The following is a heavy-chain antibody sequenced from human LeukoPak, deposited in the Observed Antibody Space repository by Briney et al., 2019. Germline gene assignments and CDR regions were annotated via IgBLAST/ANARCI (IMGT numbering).Heavy chain of an antibody. CDR3: AVNMDTAMVNYYGMDV. CDR2: INPNSGGT. J-gene: IGHJ6*02. Sequence: GASVKVSCKASGYTFTGYYMHWVRQAPGQGLEWMGWINPNSGGTNYAQKFQGRVTMTRDMSISTAYMELSRLRSDDTAVYYCAVNMDTAMVNYYGMDVWGQGTTVTVSS. D-gene: IGHD5-18*01. V-gene: IGHV1-2*02. CDR1: GYTFTGYY.